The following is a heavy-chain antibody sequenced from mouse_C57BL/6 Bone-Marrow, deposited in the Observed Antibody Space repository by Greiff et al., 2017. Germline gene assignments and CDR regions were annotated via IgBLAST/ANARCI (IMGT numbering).Heavy chain of an antibody. J-gene: IGHJ4*01. D-gene: IGHD1-1*01. CDR1: GYAFTNYL. V-gene: IGHV1-54*01. Sequence: QVQLQQSGAELVRPGTSVKVSCKASGYAFTNYLIEWVKQRPGQGLEWIGVINPGSGGTNYNEKFKGKATLTADKSSSTAYMQLSSLTSEDSAVYCCAAYGFYAMDYWGQGTSVTVSS. CDR3: AAYGFYAMDY. CDR2: INPGSGGT.